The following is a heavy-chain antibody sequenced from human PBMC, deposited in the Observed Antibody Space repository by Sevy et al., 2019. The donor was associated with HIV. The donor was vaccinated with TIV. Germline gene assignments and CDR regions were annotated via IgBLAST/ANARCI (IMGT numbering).Heavy chain of an antibody. J-gene: IGHJ4*02. CDR3: ARGRRDKVYPFHY. V-gene: IGHV1-69*06. Sequence: ASVKVSCKASVGTFSSYAISWVRQAPGQGLEWMGGIIPIFGTANYAQKFQGRVTITADKSTSTAYMELSSLRSEDTAVYYCARGRRDKVYPFHYWGQGALVTVSS. CDR2: IIPIFGTA. CDR1: VGTFSSYA.